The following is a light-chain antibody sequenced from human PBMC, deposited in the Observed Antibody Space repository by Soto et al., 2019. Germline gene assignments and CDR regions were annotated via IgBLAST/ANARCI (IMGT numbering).Light chain of an antibody. V-gene: IGLV1-40*01. CDR2: DNN. CDR1: SSNIGAGYD. CDR3: QSYDSSLSASGV. J-gene: IGLJ2*01. Sequence: QPVLTQPPSVSGAPGQRVTISCTGSSSNIGAGYDVHWYQQFPGTAPKLLIYDNNNRPSGVPDRFSGSKSGTSASLAITGLQAEDEADYYCQSYDSSLSASGVFGGGTKVTVL.